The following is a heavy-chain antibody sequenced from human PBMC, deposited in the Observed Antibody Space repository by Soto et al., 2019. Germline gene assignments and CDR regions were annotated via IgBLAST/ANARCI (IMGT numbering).Heavy chain of an antibody. CDR1: GFTFSSYA. Sequence: GGSLRLSCAASGFTFSSYAMSWVRQAPGKGLEWVSAISGSGGSTYYADSVKGRFTISRDNSKNTLYLQMKSLRAEDTAVYYCAKDVLSPPLPDYFMDVSGKGTTVTVSS. CDR2: ISGSGGST. J-gene: IGHJ6*03. CDR3: AKDVLSPPLPDYFMDV. V-gene: IGHV3-23*01.